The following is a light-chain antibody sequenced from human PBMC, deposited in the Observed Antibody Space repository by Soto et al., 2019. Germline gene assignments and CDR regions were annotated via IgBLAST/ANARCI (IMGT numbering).Light chain of an antibody. CDR3: QTYSNVPA. V-gene: IGKV1-27*01. CDR2: AAS. CDR1: QGISNY. J-gene: IGKJ4*02. Sequence: DIQMTQYPSSLSASVGDRVTITCRASQGISNYLAWYQQIPGKVPKLLISAASTLQSGVPSRFSGSGSGTDFTLTISSLQAEDVATYYCQTYSNVPAFGGGTKVEIK.